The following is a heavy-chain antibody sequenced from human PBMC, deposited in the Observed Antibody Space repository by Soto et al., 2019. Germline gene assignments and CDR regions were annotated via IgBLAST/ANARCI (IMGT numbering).Heavy chain of an antibody. CDR2: IYWDDDR. D-gene: IGHD2-15*01. CDR1: GFSLSTIGVC. Sequence: QITLKESGPTLVKPTQTLTLTCTFSGFSLSTIGVCVGWIRQPPGKALEWLAVIYWDDDRRYRPSLKSRLSISKDTSKNQVVLTMSNMDPVDTATYSCAHRQDCRGDTGSWDTGWFDPWGQGTLVTVSS. J-gene: IGHJ5*02. CDR3: AHRQDCRGDTGSWDTGWFDP. V-gene: IGHV2-5*02.